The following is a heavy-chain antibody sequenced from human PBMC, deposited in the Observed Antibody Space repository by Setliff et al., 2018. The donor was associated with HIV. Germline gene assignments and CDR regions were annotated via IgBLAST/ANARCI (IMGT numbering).Heavy chain of an antibody. J-gene: IGHJ6*03. CDR2: IYYTGST. D-gene: IGHD1-7*01. CDR1: GASISSSSHH. CDR3: ARGDGTKYYYYYYMDV. V-gene: IGHV4-39*01. Sequence: PSETLSLTCTVSGASISSSSHHWAWIRQPPGKGLEYIGNIYYTGSTHHNPSLESRVATSVDTSKNQFSLKLSSVTAADTAVYYCARGDGTKYYYYYYMDVWGKGTTVTVSS.